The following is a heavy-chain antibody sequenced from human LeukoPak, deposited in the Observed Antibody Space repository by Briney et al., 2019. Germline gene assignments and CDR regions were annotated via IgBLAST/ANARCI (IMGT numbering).Heavy chain of an antibody. CDR1: GVNLNNYA. V-gene: IGHV3-23*01. J-gene: IGHJ4*02. D-gene: IGHD2-21*01. Sequence: GGSLRLSCAASGVNLNNYAMNWVRQAPGKGLEWVAAVTGPGDTTYYADSVKGRFIISRDSFKDILYLQMNRLGAEDTALYYCAKGAAIDHWGQGTLVTVSS. CDR2: VTGPGDTT. CDR3: AKGAAIDH.